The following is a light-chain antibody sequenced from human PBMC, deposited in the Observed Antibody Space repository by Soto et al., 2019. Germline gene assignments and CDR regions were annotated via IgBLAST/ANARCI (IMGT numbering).Light chain of an antibody. CDR3: CSYTSSSPFV. J-gene: IGLJ1*01. CDR1: SSDVGGYNY. Sequence: QSALTQPASVSGSPGQSITIFCTGTSSDVGGYNYVSWYQQHPGKAPKLMIYEVSNRPSGVPNRFSGSKSGNTASLTISGLQAEDEADYYCCSYTSSSPFVFGTGTKLTVL. V-gene: IGLV2-14*01. CDR2: EVS.